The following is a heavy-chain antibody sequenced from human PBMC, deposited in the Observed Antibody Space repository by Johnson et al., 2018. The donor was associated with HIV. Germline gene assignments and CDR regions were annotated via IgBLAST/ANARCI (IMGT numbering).Heavy chain of an antibody. Sequence: VQLVESGGGLVQPGGSLRLSCAASGFTFSTYDMHWVRQVTGKGLEWVSGIGITGDTYYAGSVKGRFTISRDHAKNSLYLQMNSLTAGDMAVYYCARGSVFDIWGRGTMVTVSS. J-gene: IGHJ3*02. CDR3: ARGSVFDI. CDR2: IGITGDT. D-gene: IGHD3-3*01. V-gene: IGHV3-13*01. CDR1: GFTFSTYD.